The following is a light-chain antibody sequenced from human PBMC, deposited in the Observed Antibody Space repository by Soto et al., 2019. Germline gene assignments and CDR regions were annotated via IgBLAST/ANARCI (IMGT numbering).Light chain of an antibody. CDR2: GAS. CDR1: QSITRS. CDR3: QQSYSTPPYT. V-gene: IGKV1-39*01. Sequence: DVQMTQSPSSLSASVGDSVTITCRASQSITRSLNWYQQKPGKAPKLLIYGASILESGVPSRFSGSGSATDFTHTISSLQPEDFATYFWQQSYSTPPYTFGQGTNLEI. J-gene: IGKJ2*01.